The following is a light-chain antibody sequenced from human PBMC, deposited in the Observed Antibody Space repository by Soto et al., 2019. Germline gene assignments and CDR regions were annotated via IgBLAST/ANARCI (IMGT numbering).Light chain of an antibody. J-gene: IGKJ4*01. Sequence: EIVLTQSPATLSLSPGERATRSCRASQSVSSYLAWYQQKPGQAPRLLIYDASNRATGIPARFSGSGSGTDLTLTISSRETDDFAVYFCQQRSKWPLTFGGGTKVEIK. V-gene: IGKV3-11*01. CDR3: QQRSKWPLT. CDR1: QSVSSY. CDR2: DAS.